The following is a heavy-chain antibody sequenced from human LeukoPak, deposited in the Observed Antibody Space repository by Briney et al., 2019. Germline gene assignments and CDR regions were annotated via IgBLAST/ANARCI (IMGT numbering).Heavy chain of an antibody. CDR1: GFTFSSYS. V-gene: IGHV3-21*01. D-gene: IGHD4-17*01. J-gene: IGHJ5*02. CDR2: ISSSSSYI. CDR3: ARVGGDFSWFDP. Sequence: PGGSLRLSCAASGFTFSSYSMNWVRQAPGKGLEWVSSISSSSSYIYYADSVKGRFTISRDNAKNSLYLQMNSLRAEDTAVYYCARVGGDFSWFDPWGQGTLVTVSS.